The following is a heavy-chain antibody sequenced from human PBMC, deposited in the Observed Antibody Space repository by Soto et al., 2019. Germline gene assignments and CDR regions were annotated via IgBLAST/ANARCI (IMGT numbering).Heavy chain of an antibody. J-gene: IGHJ6*02. CDR2: ISSSSSYI. D-gene: IGHD2-2*02. CDR3: ARDHCSSTSCYINLAGYYYYYGMDV. Sequence: GGSLRLSCAASGFTFSSYSMNWVRQAPGKGLEWVSSISSSSSYIYYADSVKGRFTISRDNAKNSLYLQMNSLRAEDTAVYYCARDHCSSTSCYINLAGYYYYYGMDVWGQGTTVTVSS. V-gene: IGHV3-21*01. CDR1: GFTFSSYS.